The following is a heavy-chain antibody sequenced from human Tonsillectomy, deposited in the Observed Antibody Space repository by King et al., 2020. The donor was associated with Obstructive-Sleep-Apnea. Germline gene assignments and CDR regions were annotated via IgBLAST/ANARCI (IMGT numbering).Heavy chain of an antibody. J-gene: IGHJ4*02. CDR2: IYIGGST. CDR1: GFTVSSNY. V-gene: IGHV3-66*01. CDR3: ARTPYGDEIDY. Sequence: VQLVESGGGLVQPGGSLRLSCAASGFTVSSNYMSWVRQAPVKGLEWVSVIYIGGSTYYADSVKGRFPISTDNSRNTLYLQMNSLRAEDTAVYYCARTPYGDEIDYWGQGTLVTVSS. D-gene: IGHD4-17*01.